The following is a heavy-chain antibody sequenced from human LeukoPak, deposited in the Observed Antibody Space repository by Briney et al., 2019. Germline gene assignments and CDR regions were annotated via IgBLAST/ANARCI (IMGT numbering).Heavy chain of an antibody. D-gene: IGHD3-3*02. V-gene: IGHV3-66*03. CDR3: ARDRAATQHWVEFDL. J-gene: IGHJ5*02. CDR2: IRDSGET. Sequence: GGSLRLSCAASGFTFSSYSMNWVRQAPGKGLEWVSLIRDSGETFYIDSVKGRFTISRDDSKNTVYLQMNRLRVEDTAVYFCARDRAATQHWVEFDLWGQGTLVTVSS. CDR1: GFTFSSYS.